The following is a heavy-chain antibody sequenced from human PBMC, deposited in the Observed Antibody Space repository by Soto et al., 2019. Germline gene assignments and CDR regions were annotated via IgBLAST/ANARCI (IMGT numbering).Heavy chain of an antibody. CDR3: VVDTTGLLDY. J-gene: IGHJ4*02. D-gene: IGHD5-18*01. CDR2: IWYDGNKK. CDR1: GFSFRSYC. Sequence: GGSLRLSCAASGFSFRSYCMHCVRQAPGKGLEWVAVIWYDGNKKYYGDSVRGRFTISRDNSQKTLYLEMNSLRAEDTAVYYCVVDTTGLLDYWGQGTMVTVSS. V-gene: IGHV3-33*03.